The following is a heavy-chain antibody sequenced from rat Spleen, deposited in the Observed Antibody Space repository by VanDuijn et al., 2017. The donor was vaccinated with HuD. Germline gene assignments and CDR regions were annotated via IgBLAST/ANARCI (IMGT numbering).Heavy chain of an antibody. J-gene: IGHJ2*01. CDR2: IGGNGDT. CDR3: ARGSAFFDH. V-gene: IGHV2-47*01. CDR1: GLSLPSNS. Sequence: QVQLKESGPGLVQPSQTLSLTCTVSGLSLPSNSVSWIRQPPGKGLEWMGVIGGNGDTDYASGIKSRLSISRDSSKSQVFLKMNSLQTEDSAMYFCARGSAFFDHWGQGVMVTVSS. D-gene: IGHD3-3*01.